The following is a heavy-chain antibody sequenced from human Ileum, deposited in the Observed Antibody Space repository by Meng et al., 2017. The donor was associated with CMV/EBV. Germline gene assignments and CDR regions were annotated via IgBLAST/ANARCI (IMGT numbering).Heavy chain of an antibody. Sequence: QMQLQESGPGLVKPSETLPLTCTVSGGSISSFYWIWIRQPPGKGLEWIGYIHYSGNNNYTPSLKSRVTISLDTSKNHFSLKLSSVTAADTAVYFCARAADSDYIWAWGQGTLVTVSS. CDR3: ARAADSDYIWA. CDR1: GGSISSFY. CDR2: IHYSGNN. J-gene: IGHJ5*02. V-gene: IGHV4-59*01. D-gene: IGHD3-16*01.